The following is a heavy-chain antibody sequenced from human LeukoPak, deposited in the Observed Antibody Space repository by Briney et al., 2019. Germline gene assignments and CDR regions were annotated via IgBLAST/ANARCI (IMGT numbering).Heavy chain of an antibody. V-gene: IGHV1-46*01. Sequence: ASVKVSCKASGYTFTSYYMHWVRQAPGQGLEWMGIINPSGGSTSYAQKFQGRVTMTRDTSTSTVYTELSSLRSEDTAVYYCASDSSGYADHWGQGTLVTVSS. J-gene: IGHJ5*02. CDR3: ASDSSGYADH. D-gene: IGHD3-22*01. CDR2: INPSGGST. CDR1: GYTFTSYY.